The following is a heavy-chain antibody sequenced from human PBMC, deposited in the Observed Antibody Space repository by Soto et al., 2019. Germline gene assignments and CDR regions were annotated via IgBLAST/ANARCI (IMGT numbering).Heavy chain of an antibody. CDR1: GFTFSSYG. J-gene: IGHJ4*02. CDR3: AKEDGQLGCGNY. Sequence: QVQLVESGGGVVQPGRSLRLSCAASGFTFSSYGMHWVRQAPGTGLEWVAVISYDGSNKYYADSVKGRFTISRDNSKNTLYLQMNSLRAEDTAVYYCAKEDGQLGCGNYWGEGTLVTVCS. V-gene: IGHV3-30*18. D-gene: IGHD1-1*01. CDR2: ISYDGSNK.